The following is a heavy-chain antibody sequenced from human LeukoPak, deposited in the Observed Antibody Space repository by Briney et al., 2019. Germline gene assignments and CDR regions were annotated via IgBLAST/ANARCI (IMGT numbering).Heavy chain of an antibody. Sequence: ASVKVSCKASGGTFSSYAISWVGQAPGQGLEWMGGIIPIFGTANYAQKFQGRVTITADESTSTAYMELSSLRSEDTAVYYCARVGLRELLGYFDYWGQGTLVTVSS. J-gene: IGHJ4*02. D-gene: IGHD1-26*01. V-gene: IGHV1-69*13. CDR1: GGTFSSYA. CDR3: ARVGLRELLGYFDY. CDR2: IIPIFGTA.